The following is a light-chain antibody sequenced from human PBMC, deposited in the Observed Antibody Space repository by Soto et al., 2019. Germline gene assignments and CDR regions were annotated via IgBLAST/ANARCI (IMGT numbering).Light chain of an antibody. CDR1: QDITNY. CDR2: GAS. Sequence: DIQLTQSPSSLSASVGDRVTITRQASQDITNYLNWYQQKPGKAPNLLIYGASNLETGVPSRFSGSGSGTDFTFTISSLQAEDIGTYFCQQYDSVFTFGQGTRLEI. CDR3: QQYDSVFT. V-gene: IGKV1-33*01. J-gene: IGKJ5*01.